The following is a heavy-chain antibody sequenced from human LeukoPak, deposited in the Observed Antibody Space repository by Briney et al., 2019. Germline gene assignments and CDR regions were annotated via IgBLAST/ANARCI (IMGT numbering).Heavy chain of an antibody. D-gene: IGHD3-10*01. CDR1: GGSFSGYY. CDR3: ARGPSITHGMDV. Sequence: PSETLSLTCAVYGGSFSGYYWSWIRQPPGKGLEWIGEINHSGSTNYNPSLKSRVTISVDTSKNQFSLKLSSVTAADTAVYYCARGPSITHGMDVWGQGTTVTVSS. CDR2: INHSGST. V-gene: IGHV4-34*01. J-gene: IGHJ6*02.